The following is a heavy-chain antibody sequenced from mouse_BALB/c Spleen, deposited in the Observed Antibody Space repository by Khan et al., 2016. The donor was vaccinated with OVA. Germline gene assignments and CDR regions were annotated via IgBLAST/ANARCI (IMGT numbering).Heavy chain of an antibody. CDR1: GYTFTDYV. D-gene: IGHD3-3*01. J-gene: IGHJ2*01. CDR2: INTYTGKP. CDR3: TRFHVGY. Sequence: QIQLVQSGPELKKPGETVKISCKASGYTFTDYVMNWVKQSPGKGLKWMGWINTYTGKPTYADDFKGRFAFSLETSASTAYLQINSLKNEDTATYFCTRFHVGYWGQGTTLTVSS. V-gene: IGHV9-3-1*01.